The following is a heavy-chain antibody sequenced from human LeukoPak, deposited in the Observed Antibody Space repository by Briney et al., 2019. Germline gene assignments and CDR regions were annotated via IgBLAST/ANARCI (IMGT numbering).Heavy chain of an antibody. D-gene: IGHD3-16*01. CDR1: GFTVSSNY. V-gene: IGHV3-53*01. J-gene: IGHJ6*02. Sequence: QPGGSLRLSCAASGFTVSSNYMNWVRQAPGKGLEWVSLIYSSGFTFYADSVKGRFTISRDNSKNTLYLQMNSLRAEDTAVYYCARGQTPSSFAYYYYGMDVWGQGTTVTVSS. CDR3: ARGQTPSSFAYYYYGMDV. CDR2: IYSSGFT.